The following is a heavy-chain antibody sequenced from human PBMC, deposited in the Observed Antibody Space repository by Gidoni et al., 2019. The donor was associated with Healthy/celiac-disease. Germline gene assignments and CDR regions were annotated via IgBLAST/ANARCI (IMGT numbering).Heavy chain of an antibody. J-gene: IGHJ6*02. V-gene: IGHV1-69*01. CDR2: IIPIFGTA. D-gene: IGHD5-18*01. CDR3: ARAGVDTAMVTTYYYYGMDV. CDR1: GGTFSSYA. Sequence: QVQLVQSGAEVKKPGSSVKVSCQASGGTFSSYAISWVRQAPGQGLEWMGGIIPIFGTANYAQKFQGRVTITADESTSTAYMELSSLRSEDTAVYYCARAGVDTAMVTTYYYYGMDVWGQGTTVTVSS.